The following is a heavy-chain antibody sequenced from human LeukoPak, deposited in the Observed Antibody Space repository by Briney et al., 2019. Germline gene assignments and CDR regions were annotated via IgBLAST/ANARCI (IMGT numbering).Heavy chain of an antibody. CDR3: ASSRQLGDYYYYGMDV. J-gene: IGHJ6*02. Sequence: PSETLSLTCTVSGGSISSYYWSWIRQPPGKGLEWIGYIYYSGSTNYNPSLKSRVTISVDTSKNQFSLKLSSVTAADTAVYYCASSRQLGDYYYYGMDVWGQGTTVTVSS. CDR2: IYYSGST. V-gene: IGHV4-59*01. CDR1: GGSISSYY. D-gene: IGHD6-13*01.